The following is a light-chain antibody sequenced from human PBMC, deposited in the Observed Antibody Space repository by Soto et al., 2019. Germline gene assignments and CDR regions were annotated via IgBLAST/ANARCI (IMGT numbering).Light chain of an antibody. CDR2: EVS. V-gene: IGLV2-14*01. Sequence: QSVLTQPASVSGSPGQSITISCTGASSDVGNCNCVSWYQQHPGKAPKLMIYEVSNRPSGISDRFSGFKSANTAYLTISGVQPEDEADYHCSSYTTIKTVVFGGGTKLTVL. J-gene: IGLJ2*01. CDR1: SSDVGNCNC. CDR3: SSYTTIKTVV.